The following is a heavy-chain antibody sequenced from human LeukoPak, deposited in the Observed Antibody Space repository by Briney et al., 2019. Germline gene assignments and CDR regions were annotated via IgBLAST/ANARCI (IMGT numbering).Heavy chain of an antibody. CDR2: INHNGNVN. CDR3: ARGGGLDV. D-gene: IGHD3-16*01. CDR1: GFIFSSYW. Sequence: GGSLRLSCAASGFIFSSYWMSWVRQAPGKGLEWVASINHNGNVNYYVDSVKGRFTISRDNAKNSLYLQMSNLRAEDTAVYFCARGGGLDVWGQGATVTVSS. V-gene: IGHV3-7*03. J-gene: IGHJ6*02.